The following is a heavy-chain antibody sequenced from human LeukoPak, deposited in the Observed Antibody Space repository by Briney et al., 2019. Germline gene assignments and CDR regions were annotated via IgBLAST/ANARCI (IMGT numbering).Heavy chain of an antibody. D-gene: IGHD2-2*01. CDR1: GFTFSSYW. Sequence: GGSLRLSCAASGFTFSSYWMHWVRQAPGKGLVWVSRINTDGSSTSYADSVKGRFTISRDNAKNTLYLQMNSLRAEDTAVYYCARVGGYCSSTSCHEGYYYYYYMDVWGKGTTVTVSS. V-gene: IGHV3-74*01. CDR2: INTDGSST. CDR3: ARVGGYCSSTSCHEGYYYYYYMDV. J-gene: IGHJ6*03.